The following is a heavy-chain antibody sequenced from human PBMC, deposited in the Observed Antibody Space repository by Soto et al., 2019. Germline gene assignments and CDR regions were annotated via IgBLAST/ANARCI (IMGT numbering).Heavy chain of an antibody. J-gene: IGHJ6*02. CDR1: GFTFENYA. CDR3: AKDSWAIFGVPAGEYYAMDV. D-gene: IGHD3-3*01. Sequence: VGSLRLSCVASGFTFENYAMSWVRQAPGKGLEWVSAISGSGGTTYYSDSVKGRFTISRDNSKNTVYLQMNDLRVEDAAEYFCAKDSWAIFGVPAGEYYAMDVWGQGTTVTVSS. CDR2: ISGSGGTT. V-gene: IGHV3-23*01.